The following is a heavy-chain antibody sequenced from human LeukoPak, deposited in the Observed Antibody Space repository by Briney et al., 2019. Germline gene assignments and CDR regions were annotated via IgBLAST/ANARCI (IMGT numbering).Heavy chain of an antibody. CDR1: GFTFDSYA. Sequence: GGSLRLSCAASGFTFDSYAMSWVRQAPGKGLEWVSSISGSGGSTYSADSVKGRFTISRDNSKNTLYLQMNSLRAEDTAVYYCAKGRPPGVIMAGRGGFDYWGQGTLVTVSS. J-gene: IGHJ4*02. V-gene: IGHV3-23*01. CDR3: AKGRPPGVIMAGRGGFDY. D-gene: IGHD5-12*01. CDR2: ISGSGGST.